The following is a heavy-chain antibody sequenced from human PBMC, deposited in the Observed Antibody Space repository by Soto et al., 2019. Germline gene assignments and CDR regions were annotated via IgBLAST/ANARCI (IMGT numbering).Heavy chain of an antibody. CDR3: ASSYGSGYRAFDY. Sequence: SVKVSCKASGGTFSSYAISWVRQAPGQGLEWMGGIIPIVSRANYAQKFQGRVTITADESTSTAYMELSSLRSEDTAIYYCASSYGSGYRAFDYWGQGALVTVSS. CDR2: IIPIVSRA. J-gene: IGHJ4*02. V-gene: IGHV1-69*13. D-gene: IGHD3-10*01. CDR1: GGTFSSYA.